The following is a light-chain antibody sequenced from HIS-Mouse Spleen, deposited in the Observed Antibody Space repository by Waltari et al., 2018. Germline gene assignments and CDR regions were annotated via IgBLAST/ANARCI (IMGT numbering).Light chain of an antibody. V-gene: IGLV2-23*01. CDR3: CSYAGSSTYWV. Sequence: QSALTQPASVSGSPGQSITISCTGTSSDVGSYNLVSWYQQHPGKAPKLRIYEGSKRPSGVSNRLAGSKSGNTASLTISGLQAEDEADYYCCSYAGSSTYWVFGGGTKLTVL. CDR1: SSDVGSYNL. J-gene: IGLJ3*02. CDR2: EGS.